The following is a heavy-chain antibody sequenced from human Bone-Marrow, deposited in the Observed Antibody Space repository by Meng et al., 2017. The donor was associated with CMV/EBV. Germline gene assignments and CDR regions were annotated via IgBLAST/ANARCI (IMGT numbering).Heavy chain of an antibody. CDR2: ISGSGGSR. V-gene: IGHV3-23*01. CDR1: GFTFSSYS. Sequence: GGSLRLSCAASGFTFSSYSMNWVRQAPGKGLEWVSGISGSGGSRYCADSVKGRFAISSDNSKNTLYLQMNSLRAEDMALYYCAKDLNPYDFWSGPFDYWGQGTLATVPS. D-gene: IGHD3-3*01. J-gene: IGHJ4*02. CDR3: AKDLNPYDFWSGPFDY.